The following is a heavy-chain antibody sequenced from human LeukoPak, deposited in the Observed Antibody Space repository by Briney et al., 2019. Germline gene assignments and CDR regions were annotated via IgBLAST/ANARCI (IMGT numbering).Heavy chain of an antibody. CDR2: FSGTGEIT. J-gene: IGHJ4*02. V-gene: IGHV3-23*01. D-gene: IGHD5-12*01. CDR3: ARREAYSGHFDY. Sequence: AGGSLRLSCAASGFTFSSYSMSWVRQAPGKGLEWVSTFSGTGEITYYADSVKGRFTISRDNSKNTLYLQMNSLRAEDTAVYYCARREAYSGHFDYWGQGTLVTVSS. CDR1: GFTFSSYS.